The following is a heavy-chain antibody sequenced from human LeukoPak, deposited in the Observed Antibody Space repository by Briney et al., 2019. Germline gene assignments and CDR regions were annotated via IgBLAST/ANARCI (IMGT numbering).Heavy chain of an antibody. J-gene: IGHJ4*02. CDR2: IIPIFGTA. D-gene: IGHD3-22*01. CDR3: ARALNYYDSSGGFDY. Sequence: PQASVKVSCKASGGTFSSYAISWVRQAPGQGLEWMGGIIPIFGTANYAQKFQGRVTMTRDTSTSTVYMELSSLRSEDTAVYYCARALNYYDSSGGFDYWGQGTLVTVSS. CDR1: GGTFSSYA. V-gene: IGHV1-69*05.